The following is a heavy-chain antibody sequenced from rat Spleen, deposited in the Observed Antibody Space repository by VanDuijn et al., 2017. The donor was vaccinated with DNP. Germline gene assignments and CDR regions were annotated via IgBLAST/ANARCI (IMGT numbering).Heavy chain of an antibody. V-gene: IGHV5-25*01. D-gene: IGHD1-4*01. J-gene: IGHJ2*01. Sequence: EVQLVESGGGLVQPGRSLKLSCAASGFTFSNYYMAWVRQAPTKGLEWVAFISTGGDITYYRDSVKGRFTISRDNAKSTLYLQMDSLRSEDTATYYCARHSYPGIDYWGQGVMVTVSS. CDR3: ARHSYPGIDY. CDR1: GFTFSNYY. CDR2: ISTGGDIT.